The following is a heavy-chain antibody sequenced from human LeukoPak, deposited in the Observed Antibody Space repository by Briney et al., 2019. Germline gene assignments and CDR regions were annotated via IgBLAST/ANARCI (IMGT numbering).Heavy chain of an antibody. Sequence: PSETLSLTCTVSGGSVSGYYWSWIRQPPGKGLEWIGEINHSGSTNYNPSLKSRVTISVDTSKNQFSLKLSSVTAADTAVYYCARALRYFDWSLDYWGQGTLVTVSS. CDR2: INHSGST. D-gene: IGHD3-9*01. J-gene: IGHJ4*02. V-gene: IGHV4-34*01. CDR3: ARALRYFDWSLDY. CDR1: GGSVSGYY.